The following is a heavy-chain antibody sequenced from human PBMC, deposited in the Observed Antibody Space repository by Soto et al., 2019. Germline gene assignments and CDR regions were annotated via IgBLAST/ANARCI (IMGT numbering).Heavy chain of an antibody. CDR1: GYSFANFR. V-gene: IGHV5-51*01. D-gene: IGHD3-22*01. CDR2: IYPSDSDT. CDR3: ARGDTTDYSTATPADY. Sequence: GESLKISCSGSGYSFANFRIGWVRQMPGKGLEWMGIIYPSDSDTRYSPSFQGQVTISADKSISTAYLQWNSLKASDTAMYFCARGDTTDYSTATPADYWGQGTQVTVSS. J-gene: IGHJ4*02.